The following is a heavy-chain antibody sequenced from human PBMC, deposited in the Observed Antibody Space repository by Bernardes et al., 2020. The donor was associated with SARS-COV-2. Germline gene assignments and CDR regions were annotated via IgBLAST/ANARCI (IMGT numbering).Heavy chain of an antibody. D-gene: IGHD1-26*01. V-gene: IGHV3-30*18. J-gene: IGHJ5*02. CDR1: GFTFSSYG. CDR3: AKDRGSIVGARGPLWFDP. CDR2: ISYDGSNK. Sequence: GGSLRLSCAASGFTFSSYGMHWVRQAPGKGLEWVAVISYDGSNKYYADSVKGRFTISRDNSKNTLYLQMNSLRAEDTAVYYCAKDRGSIVGARGPLWFDPWGQGTLVTVYS.